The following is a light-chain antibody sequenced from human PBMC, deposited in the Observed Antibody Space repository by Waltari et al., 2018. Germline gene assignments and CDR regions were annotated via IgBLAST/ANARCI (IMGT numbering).Light chain of an antibody. CDR1: QGISSY. CDR2: AAS. Sequence: AIRMTQSPSSPSASTGGGVSITCRASQGISSYLAWYQQKPGKAPKLLIYAASTLQSGVPSRFSGSGSGTDFTLTISCLQSEDFATYYCQQYYSYPPLTFGGGTKVEIK. CDR3: QQYYSYPPLT. V-gene: IGKV1-8*01. J-gene: IGKJ4*01.